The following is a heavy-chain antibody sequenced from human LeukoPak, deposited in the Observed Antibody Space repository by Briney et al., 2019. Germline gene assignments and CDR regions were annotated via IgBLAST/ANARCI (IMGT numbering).Heavy chain of an antibody. V-gene: IGHV3-11*04. CDR1: GFTFSDYY. D-gene: IGHD2-15*01. J-gene: IGHJ4*02. Sequence: PGGSLRLSCAASGFTFSDYYMSWIRQAPGKGLEWVSYISSSGSTIYYADSVKGRFTISRDNAENSLYLQMNSLRAEDTAVYYCASPDSGGSHPFDYWGQGTLVTVSS. CDR2: ISSSGSTI. CDR3: ASPDSGGSHPFDY.